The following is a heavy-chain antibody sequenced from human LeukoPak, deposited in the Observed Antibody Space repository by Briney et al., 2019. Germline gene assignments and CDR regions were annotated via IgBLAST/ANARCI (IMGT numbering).Heavy chain of an antibody. D-gene: IGHD3-10*01. V-gene: IGHV4-59*01. J-gene: IGHJ4*02. Sequence: PSETLSLTCTVSSGSISIFYWSWVRQPPGKGLEWIGYIYNSGSTDYNPSLKSRVTISVDTSKNQFSLKLTSVTAADTAVYYCVRDRELTYWGQGTLVTVSS. CDR3: VRDRELTY. CDR1: SGSISIFY. CDR2: IYNSGST.